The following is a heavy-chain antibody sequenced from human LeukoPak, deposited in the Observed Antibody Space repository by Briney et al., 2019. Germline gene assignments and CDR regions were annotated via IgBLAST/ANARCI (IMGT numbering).Heavy chain of an antibody. Sequence: SETLTLTCTVSGASLSSSGHNWAWIRQPPGKGLEWLGAIYNSGIGGVYYTPSLKSRVTISVDTSKNQFSLRLTFVTAAHTAFYFCVRYVRAGPFSYFDFWGQGPLVTVSS. CDR2: IYNSGIGGV. V-gene: IGHV4-39*01. CDR1: GASLSSSGHN. J-gene: IGHJ4*02. D-gene: IGHD3-10*02. CDR3: VRYVRAGPFSYFDF.